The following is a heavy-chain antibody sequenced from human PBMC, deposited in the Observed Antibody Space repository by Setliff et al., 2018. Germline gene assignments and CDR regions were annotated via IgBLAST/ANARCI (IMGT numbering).Heavy chain of an antibody. CDR3: ASSGGDTIFGVVMSPSYYFDY. CDR1: GGSFSTYY. J-gene: IGHJ4*02. V-gene: IGHV4-34*01. Sequence: KTSETLSLTCAVYGGSFSTYYWIWIRQPPGKGLEWIGEINHSGSTNYNPSLKSRVTISVDTSKNQFSLKLSSVTAADTAVYYCASSGGDTIFGVVMSPSYYFDYWGQGTLVTVSS. D-gene: IGHD3-3*01. CDR2: INHSGST.